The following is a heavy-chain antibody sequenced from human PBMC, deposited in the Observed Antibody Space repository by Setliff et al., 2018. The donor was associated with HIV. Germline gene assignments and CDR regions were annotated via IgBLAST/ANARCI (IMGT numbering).Heavy chain of an antibody. V-gene: IGHV4-61*09. J-gene: IGHJ3*02. Sequence: SETLSLTCTVSGGSISSGRYYWSWIRQPAGKGLEWIGHIYTGGSPNYNPSLMSRVTISVDTSKNQFSLKLSSVTAADTAVYYCARGGYGGNFDAFDIWGQGTMVTVSS. CDR1: GGSISSGRYY. D-gene: IGHD4-17*01. CDR3: ARGGYGGNFDAFDI. CDR2: IYTGGSP.